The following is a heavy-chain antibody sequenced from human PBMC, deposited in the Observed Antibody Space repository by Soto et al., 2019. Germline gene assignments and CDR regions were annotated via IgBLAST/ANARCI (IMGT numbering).Heavy chain of an antibody. V-gene: IGHV2-26*04. D-gene: IGHD6-13*01. J-gene: IGHJ5*02. CDR3: ASTYSTSWYWFDP. CDR1: GFSLSNAGLG. CDR2: IFSNDEK. Sequence: QVTVKESGPVLVKPTETLTLTCTVSGFSLSNAGLGVSWIRQPPGKALEWLAHIFSNDEKSYSTSLKSRLTISKDTAKSTVVLTMTNTDPVDTATYYCASTYSTSWYWFDPWGQGTLVTVSS.